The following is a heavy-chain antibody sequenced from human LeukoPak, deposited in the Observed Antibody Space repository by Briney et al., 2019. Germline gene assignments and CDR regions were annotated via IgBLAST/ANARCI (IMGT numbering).Heavy chain of an antibody. V-gene: IGHV4-59*01. CDR1: GGSISSYY. CDR2: IYYSGST. Sequence: SETLSLTCTVSGGSISSYYWSWIQQPPGKELEWIGYIYYSGSTNYNPSLKSRVTISVDTSKNQFSLKLSSVTAADTAVYYCAKDFWSGYYYYMDVWGKGTTVTVSS. J-gene: IGHJ6*03. D-gene: IGHD3-3*01. CDR3: AKDFWSGYYYYMDV.